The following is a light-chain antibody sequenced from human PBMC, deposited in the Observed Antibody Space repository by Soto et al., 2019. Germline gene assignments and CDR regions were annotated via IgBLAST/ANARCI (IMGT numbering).Light chain of an antibody. J-gene: IGLJ7*01. Sequence: QSVLTQPPSVSAAAGQTVTISCSGSSSNIGDNYVSWYQQVPGTAPKLLIYDNDQRSSGTPDRFSAYKSGTSATLGITGLQTGDEADYYCGTWDSSLSVAVFGGGTQLTVL. CDR2: DND. V-gene: IGLV1-51*01. CDR3: GTWDSSLSVAV. CDR1: SSNIGDNY.